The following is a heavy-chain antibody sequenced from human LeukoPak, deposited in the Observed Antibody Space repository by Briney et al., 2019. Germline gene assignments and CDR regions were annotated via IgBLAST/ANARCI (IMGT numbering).Heavy chain of an antibody. J-gene: IGHJ4*02. CDR2: ISPGGGTT. Sequence: PGGSLRLSCAVSGFTFTNEAMGWVRQLRGGGLEWVSTISPGGGTTYYAESMKGRFIISRDNSKSTLYLEMNSLRVEDTAVYYCTKVRSGSSNWALRVFDYWGQGALVTVSS. D-gene: IGHD4-11*01. CDR1: GFTFTNEA. V-gene: IGHV3-23*01. CDR3: TKVRSGSSNWALRVFDY.